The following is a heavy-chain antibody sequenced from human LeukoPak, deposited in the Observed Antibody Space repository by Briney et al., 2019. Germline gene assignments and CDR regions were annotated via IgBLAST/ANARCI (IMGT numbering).Heavy chain of an antibody. CDR1: GGSISNYY. J-gene: IGHJ5*02. CDR3: ARTTEDCSRTCCYQYWFDP. CDR2: IYYSGST. V-gene: IGHV4-59*01. Sequence: PSETLSLTCTGSGGSISNYYWSWIRQPPGKGLEWIGYIYYSGSTNYNPSLKSRVTISVDTSKNQFSLKVNSVTAADTAVYYCARTTEDCSRTCCYQYWFDPWGQGTLVTVSS. D-gene: IGHD2-2*01.